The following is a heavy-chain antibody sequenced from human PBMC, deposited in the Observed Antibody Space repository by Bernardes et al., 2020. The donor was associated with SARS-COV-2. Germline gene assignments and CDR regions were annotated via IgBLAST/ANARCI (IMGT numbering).Heavy chain of an antibody. Sequence: GGSLRLSCVGSGFTFSNYGIDWVRQAPGKGLEWVAVIWYDGGNKYYADSVKGRFTISRDNSKNTVYLQMNSLRAEDTAVYYCARLGSSWSFDYWGQGTLVTVSS. V-gene: IGHV3-33*01. CDR1: GFTFSNYG. D-gene: IGHD6-13*01. CDR3: ARLGSSWSFDY. J-gene: IGHJ4*02. CDR2: IWYDGGNK.